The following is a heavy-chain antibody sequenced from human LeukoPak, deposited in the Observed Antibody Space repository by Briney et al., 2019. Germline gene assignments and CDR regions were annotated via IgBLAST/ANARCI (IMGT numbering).Heavy chain of an antibody. D-gene: IGHD2-2*01. Sequence: SVKVSCKASGGTFSSYAISWVRQSPGQGLEWMGGIIPIFGTANYAQKFQGRVTITADESTSTAYIELSSLRSEDTAVYYCARDCSRLVPTCYWGQGTLVTVSS. CDR1: GGTFSSYA. CDR2: IIPIFGTA. V-gene: IGHV1-69*13. CDR3: ARDCSRLVPTCY. J-gene: IGHJ4*02.